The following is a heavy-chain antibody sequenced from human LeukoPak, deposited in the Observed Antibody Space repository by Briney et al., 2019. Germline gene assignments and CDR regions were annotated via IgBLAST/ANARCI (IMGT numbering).Heavy chain of an antibody. Sequence: PSQTLSLTCTVSGGSISSGGYYWSWIRQHPGKGLEWIGYIYYSGSTYYNPSLKSRVTISVDTSKNQFSLKLSSVTAADTAVYYCARGPLGDNYDILTGYWGGYFDYWGQGTLVTVSS. V-gene: IGHV4-31*03. CDR1: GGSISSGGYY. J-gene: IGHJ4*02. D-gene: IGHD3-9*01. CDR3: ARGPLGDNYDILTGYWGGYFDY. CDR2: IYYSGST.